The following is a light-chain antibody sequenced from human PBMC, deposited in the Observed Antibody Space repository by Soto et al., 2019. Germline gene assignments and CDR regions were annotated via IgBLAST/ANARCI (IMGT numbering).Light chain of an antibody. Sequence: DIQMTQSPSSVSASVGDRVTITCRASQGVSTWLAWYQQKPGKAPNLLIYTASSLQSGVPSRFSGSGSGTYFTLTISSLQPEDFATSYCQQTTTFPLTFGGGTKVEI. V-gene: IGKV1D-12*01. J-gene: IGKJ4*01. CDR1: QGVSTW. CDR3: QQTTTFPLT. CDR2: TAS.